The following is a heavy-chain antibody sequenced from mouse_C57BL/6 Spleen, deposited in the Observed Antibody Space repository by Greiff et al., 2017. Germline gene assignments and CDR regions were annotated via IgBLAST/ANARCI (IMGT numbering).Heavy chain of an antibody. D-gene: IGHD2-4*01. Sequence: QVQLQQPGAELVKPGASVKMSCTASGYTFTSYWITWVKQRPGQGLEWIGDIYPGSGSTNYNEKFKSKATLTVDTSSSTAYMQVSSLTSEDSAVYYCARGAIYYDYDFYAMDYWGQGTSVTVSS. CDR3: ARGAIYYDYDFYAMDY. J-gene: IGHJ4*01. CDR1: GYTFTSYW. CDR2: IYPGSGST. V-gene: IGHV1-55*01.